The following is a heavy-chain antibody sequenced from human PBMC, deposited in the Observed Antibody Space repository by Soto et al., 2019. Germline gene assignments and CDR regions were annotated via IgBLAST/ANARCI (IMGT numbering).Heavy chain of an antibody. CDR1: GFTFSMYS. CDR3: ARDADTGGGFDY. V-gene: IGHV3-48*02. D-gene: IGHD3-10*01. CDR2: ISSSGSSK. Sequence: EVQLVASGGGLVQPGGSLRLSCAASGFTFSMYSMNWVRQAPGKGLEWVSYISSSGSSKYYADSVKGRFTISRDNAKNSLYLQMNSLRDEDTAVYYCARDADTGGGFDYWGQGTLVTVSS. J-gene: IGHJ4*02.